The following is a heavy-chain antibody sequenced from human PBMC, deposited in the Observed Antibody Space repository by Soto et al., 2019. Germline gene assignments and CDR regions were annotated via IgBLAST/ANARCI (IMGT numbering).Heavy chain of an antibody. CDR1: GGSFTGYF. V-gene: IGHV4-34*01. CDR2: VNHRGET. D-gene: IGHD5-18*01. J-gene: IGHJ4*02. CDR3: ARGKRMQLWLKSYFDT. Sequence: PSETLSLTCAVYGGSFTGYFWSWIRQSPGKGLEWIGEVNHRGETNYSPPLKSRLTISGDTSKNHISLKLRSVTAADTAVYYCARGKRMQLWLKSYFDTWGQGTPVTVSS.